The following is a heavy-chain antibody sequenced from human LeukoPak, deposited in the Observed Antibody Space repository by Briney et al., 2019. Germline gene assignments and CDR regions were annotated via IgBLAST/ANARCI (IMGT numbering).Heavy chain of an antibody. J-gene: IGHJ5*02. CDR2: IYHSGST. CDR1: GYSISSGYY. V-gene: IGHV4-38-2*02. D-gene: IGHD1-1*01. CDR3: ARDVPDTPGTPP. Sequence: SSETLSLTCTVSGYSISSGYYWGWIRQPPGKGLEWIGSIYHSGSTYYNPSLKSRVTISVDKSKNHFSLNVSSVTAADTAVYYCARDVPDTPGTPPWGQGILVTVSS.